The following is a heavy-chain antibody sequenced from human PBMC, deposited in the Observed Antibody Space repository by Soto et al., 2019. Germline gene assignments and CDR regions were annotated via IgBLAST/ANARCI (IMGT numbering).Heavy chain of an antibody. CDR2: IYYSGTT. CDR1: GGSISSTSDY. Sequence: PSETLSLTCTVSGGSISSTSDYWGWIRQPPGKGLEWIGSIYYSGTTSYNPSLKSRLTISVDTSKNQFSLKLSSVTAADTAVYYCASIRGWYLDYWGQGTLVTVSS. D-gene: IGHD6-19*01. CDR3: ASIRGWYLDY. J-gene: IGHJ4*02. V-gene: IGHV4-39*01.